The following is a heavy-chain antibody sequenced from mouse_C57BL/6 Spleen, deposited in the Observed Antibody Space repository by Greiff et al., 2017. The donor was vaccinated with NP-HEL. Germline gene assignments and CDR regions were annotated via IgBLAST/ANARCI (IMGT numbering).Heavy chain of an antibody. CDR2: LNPSTGGT. V-gene: IGHV1-42*01. CDR1: GYSFTGSY. J-gene: IGHJ2*01. Sequence: VQLQQSGPELVKPGASVKISCKASGYSFTGSYMNWVKHSPEKSLEWIGELNPSTGGTTYNQKFKAKATLTVDKSSSTAYMQLKSLTSEDSAVYYCSSSGYEGYYFDYWGQGTTLTVSS. CDR3: SSSGYEGYYFDY. D-gene: IGHD3-2*02.